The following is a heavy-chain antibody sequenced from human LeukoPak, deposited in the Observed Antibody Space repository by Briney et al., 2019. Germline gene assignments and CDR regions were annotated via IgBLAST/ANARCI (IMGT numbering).Heavy chain of an antibody. Sequence: ASVKVSCKASGYTFTSYGISWVRQAPGQGLEWMGWISAYNGNTNYAQKLQGRVTMTEDTSTDTAYMELSSLRSEDTAVYYCATDRVAWAFDIWGQGTMVTVSS. D-gene: IGHD2-15*01. V-gene: IGHV1-18*01. CDR1: GYTFTSYG. CDR2: ISAYNGNT. J-gene: IGHJ3*02. CDR3: ATDRVAWAFDI.